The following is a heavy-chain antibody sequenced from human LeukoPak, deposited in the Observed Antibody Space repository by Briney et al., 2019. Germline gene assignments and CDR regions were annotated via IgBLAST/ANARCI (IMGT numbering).Heavy chain of an antibody. D-gene: IGHD2-15*01. CDR2: ISNSGGGT. CDR1: GFTFSSFA. J-gene: IGHJ4*02. CDR3: AKEFGSGYFDY. Sequence: PGGSLRLSCAASGFTFSSFAMTWVRQAPGKGLEWVSAISNSGGGTHYADSVKGRFTISRDNSKNTLYLQMNSLRAEDTAVYFCAKEFGSGYFDYWGQGTLVTVSS. V-gene: IGHV3-23*01.